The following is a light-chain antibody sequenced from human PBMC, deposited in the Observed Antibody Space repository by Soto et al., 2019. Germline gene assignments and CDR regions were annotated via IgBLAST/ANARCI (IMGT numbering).Light chain of an antibody. J-gene: IGLJ1*01. Sequence: QSVLTQPPSASGAPGQSVTISCTGTRNDIGAYEFVSWYQHHPGKAPKLIIYEVVRRPSGVPDRFSGSKSGNTASLTVSGLQAADEADYYCKSYAGSNTYVFGTGTTV. CDR3: KSYAGSNTYV. V-gene: IGLV2-8*01. CDR1: RNDIGAYEF. CDR2: EVV.